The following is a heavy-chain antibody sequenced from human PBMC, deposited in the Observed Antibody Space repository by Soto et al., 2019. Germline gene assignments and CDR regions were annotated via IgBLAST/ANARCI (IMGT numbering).Heavy chain of an antibody. CDR2: ISSSGATI. D-gene: IGHD3-16*01. J-gene: IGHJ4*02. Sequence: GGSLRLSCAASGFTFNVYEMNWVRQAPGQGLEWLSYISSSGATIYYADSVKGRFTISRDNAKNSLSLQINSLRVEDTALYYCVSGGRHPTREGPYDYWGQGTLVTVSS. V-gene: IGHV3-48*03. CDR3: VSGGRHPTREGPYDY. CDR1: GFTFNVYE.